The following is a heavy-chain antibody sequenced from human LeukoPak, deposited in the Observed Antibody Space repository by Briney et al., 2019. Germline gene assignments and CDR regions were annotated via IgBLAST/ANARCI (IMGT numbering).Heavy chain of an antibody. CDR1: GFTFSDYY. J-gene: IGHJ4*02. CDR3: ARARQWLVSY. Sequence: GGSLRLSRAASGFTFSDYYMTWIRQAPGKGLEWVSYISGSSSYTNYADSVKGRFTISRDNAKNSLYLQMNSLRAEDTAVYYCARARQWLVSYWGQGTLVTVSS. V-gene: IGHV3-11*05. D-gene: IGHD6-19*01. CDR2: ISGSSSYT.